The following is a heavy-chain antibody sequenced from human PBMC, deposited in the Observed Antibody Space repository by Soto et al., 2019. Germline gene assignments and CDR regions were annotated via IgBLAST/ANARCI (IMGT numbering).Heavy chain of an antibody. CDR3: ARRTMGNDYYMDV. V-gene: IGHV3-11*01. CDR2: ISSSGTID. D-gene: IGHD3-10*01. CDR1: GFTLSDYY. J-gene: IGHJ6*03. Sequence: QVQLVESGGGLVKPGGSLRLSCVASGFTLSDYYMSWIRQAPGKGLEWVSYISSSGTIDNYADSVKGRITISRDNAKNSLLRQRNGLSAEDTDVYSCARRTMGNDYYMDVWGKGTTVTVSS.